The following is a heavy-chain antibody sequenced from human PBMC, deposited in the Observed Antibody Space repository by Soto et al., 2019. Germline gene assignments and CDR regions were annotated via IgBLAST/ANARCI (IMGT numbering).Heavy chain of an antibody. CDR3: ARDRGYNWNCRAGMDV. CDR2: IYSGGST. V-gene: IGHV3-66*01. D-gene: IGHD1-7*01. Sequence: EVQLVESGGGLVQPGGSLRLSCAASGFTVSSNYMSWVRQAPGKGLEWVSVIYSGGSTYYADSVKGRFTISRDNSKNTLYLQMNSLRAEDTAVYDCARDRGYNWNCRAGMDVWGQGTTVTVSS. J-gene: IGHJ6*02. CDR1: GFTVSSNY.